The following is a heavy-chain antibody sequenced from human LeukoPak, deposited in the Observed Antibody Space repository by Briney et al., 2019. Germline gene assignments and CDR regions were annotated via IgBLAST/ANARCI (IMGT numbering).Heavy chain of an antibody. CDR1: GYTFTSYY. J-gene: IGHJ5*02. CDR3: ARAQRMGRYSYYYGSGSLYNWFDP. CDR2: INPSGGST. V-gene: IGHV1-46*01. D-gene: IGHD3-10*01. Sequence: ASVKVSCKASGYTFTSYYMHWVRQAPGQGLEWMGIINPSGGSTSYAQKFQGRDTMTRDTSTSTVYMELSSLRSEDTAVYYCARAQRMGRYSYYYGSGSLYNWFDPWGQGTLVTVSS.